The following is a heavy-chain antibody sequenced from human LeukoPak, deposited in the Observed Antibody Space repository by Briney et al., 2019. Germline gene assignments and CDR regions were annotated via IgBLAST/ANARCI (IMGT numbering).Heavy chain of an antibody. CDR3: GCYYGSGSYYDY. CDR1: GFIFSSNA. D-gene: IGHD3-10*01. Sequence: GGSLRLSCAASGFIFSSNAMSWVRQAPGKGLGWVSAISATGGSTYYADSVKGRFTISRDNSKNTLYLQMNSLRAEDTAVYYCGCYYGSGSYYDYWGQGTLVTVSS. V-gene: IGHV3-23*01. J-gene: IGHJ4*02. CDR2: ISATGGST.